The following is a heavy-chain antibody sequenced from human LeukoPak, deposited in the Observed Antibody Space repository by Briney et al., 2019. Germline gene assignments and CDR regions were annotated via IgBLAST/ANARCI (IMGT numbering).Heavy chain of an antibody. J-gene: IGHJ4*02. CDR3: VREEIYSGSYYTLDF. Sequence: PGGSLRLSCAASGFTFSSYAMHWVRQAPGKGLEWVAVISYDGSNKYYADSVKGRFTISRDNSKNTLYLQMNSLRAEDTAVYYCVREEIYSGSYYTLDFWGQGTLVTVSS. V-gene: IGHV3-30-3*01. D-gene: IGHD1-26*01. CDR2: ISYDGSNK. CDR1: GFTFSSYA.